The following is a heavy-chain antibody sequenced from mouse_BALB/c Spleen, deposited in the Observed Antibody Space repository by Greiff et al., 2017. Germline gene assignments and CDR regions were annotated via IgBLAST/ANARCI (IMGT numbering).Heavy chain of an antibody. D-gene: IGHD2-3*01. CDR3: ARARDGYYVSFDY. J-gene: IGHJ2*01. CDR1: GYTFTSYY. V-gene: IGHV1S81*02. CDR2: INPSNGGT. Sequence: VQRVESGAELVKPGASVKLSCKASGYTFTSYYMYWVKQRPGQGLEWIGEINPSNGGTNFNEKFKSKATLTVDKSSSTAYMQLSSLTSEDSAVYFCARARDGYYVSFDYWGQGTTLTVSS.